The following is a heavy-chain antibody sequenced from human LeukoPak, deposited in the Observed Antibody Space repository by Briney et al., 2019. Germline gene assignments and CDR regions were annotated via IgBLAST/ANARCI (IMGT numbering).Heavy chain of an antibody. Sequence: GRSLRLSCAASGFMFSDYGMHWVRQAPGKGLEWVAVIWYDGSKTYYVGSVKGRFSISRDNSKNTLYLQMSSLRVEDTAIYYCARDPATVTSCFDCWGQGTLVTVSS. J-gene: IGHJ4*02. D-gene: IGHD4-17*01. CDR3: ARDPATVTSCFDC. CDR1: GFMFSDYG. CDR2: IWYDGSKT. V-gene: IGHV3-33*01.